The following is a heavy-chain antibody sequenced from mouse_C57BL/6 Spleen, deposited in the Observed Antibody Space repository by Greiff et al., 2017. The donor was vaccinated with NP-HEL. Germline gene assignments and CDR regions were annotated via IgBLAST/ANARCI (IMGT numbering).Heavy chain of an antibody. Sequence: VQLQQPGAELVRPGSSVKLSCKASGYTFTSYWMHWVKPRPIQGLEWIGNIDPSDSETHYNQKFKDKATLTVDKSSSTAYMQLSSLTSEDSAVYYCAKNYGNYVNYFDYWGQGTTLTVSS. V-gene: IGHV1-52*01. CDR1: GYTFTSYW. J-gene: IGHJ2*01. CDR3: AKNYGNYVNYFDY. D-gene: IGHD2-1*01. CDR2: IDPSDSET.